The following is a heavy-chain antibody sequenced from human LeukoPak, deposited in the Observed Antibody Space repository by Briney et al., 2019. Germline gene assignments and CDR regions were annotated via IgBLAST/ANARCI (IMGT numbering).Heavy chain of an antibody. CDR1: GFTFSSYS. J-gene: IGHJ4*02. CDR2: ISTSSIYI. V-gene: IGHV3-21*01. Sequence: GESLRLSCAASGFTFSSYSMNWVRQAPGKGLEWVSFISTSSIYIYYTESLKGRFTVSRDNARNSLYLQMNSLRAEDTAVYYCARDQDWDDRGGLDYWGQGTLVTVSS. D-gene: IGHD1-1*01. CDR3: ARDQDWDDRGGLDY.